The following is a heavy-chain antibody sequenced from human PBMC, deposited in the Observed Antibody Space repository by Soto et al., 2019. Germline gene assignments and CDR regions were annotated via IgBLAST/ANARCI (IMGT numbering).Heavy chain of an antibody. CDR2: IIPISGTA. D-gene: IGHD3-22*01. Sequence: QVQLVQSGAEVKKPGSSVKVSCKASGGTFSSYAISWVRQAPGQGLEWMGGIIPISGTANYAQKFQGRVTITADESTSTGYMGLRSLRSEDTAVYYCAGDLSSGYYYYFDYWGQGTLVTVSS. J-gene: IGHJ4*02. CDR3: AGDLSSGYYYYFDY. V-gene: IGHV1-69*01. CDR1: GGTFSSYA.